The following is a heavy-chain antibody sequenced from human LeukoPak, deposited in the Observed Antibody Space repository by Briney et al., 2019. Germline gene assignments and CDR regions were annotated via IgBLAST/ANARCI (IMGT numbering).Heavy chain of an antibody. J-gene: IGHJ6*04. Sequence: GGSLRLSCAASGFIFSSYGMHWVRQAPGKGLEWVAFIRYDGRNKYYADSVKGRFTISRDNAKNSLYLQMNSLRAEDTAVYYCAELGITMIGGVWGKGTTVTISS. D-gene: IGHD3-10*02. CDR3: AELGITMIGGV. CDR1: GFIFSSYG. CDR2: IRYDGRNK. V-gene: IGHV3-30*02.